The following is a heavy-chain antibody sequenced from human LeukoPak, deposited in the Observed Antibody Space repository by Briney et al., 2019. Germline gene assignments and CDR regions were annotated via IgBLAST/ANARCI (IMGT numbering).Heavy chain of an antibody. CDR3: ATSITGYSYGTNY. Sequence: GGSLRLSCAASGFTFSSYAVSWVRQAPGKGLEWVSAISGSGGSTYYADSVKGRFTISRDNSKSTLYLQMNSLRAEDTAVYYCATSITGYSYGTNYWGQGTLVTVSS. D-gene: IGHD5-18*01. CDR2: ISGSGGST. CDR1: GFTFSSYA. V-gene: IGHV3-23*01. J-gene: IGHJ4*02.